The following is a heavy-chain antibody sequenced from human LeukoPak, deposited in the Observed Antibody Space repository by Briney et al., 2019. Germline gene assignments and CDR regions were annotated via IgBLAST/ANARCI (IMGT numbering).Heavy chain of an antibody. Sequence: PSETLSLTCTVSGGSISSYYWSWIRQPPGKGLEWIGYIYYSGSTNYNPSLKSRVTISVNTSKNQFSLKLSSVTAADTAVYYCARVKPSSSSWFDPWGQGTLVTVSS. V-gene: IGHV4-59*12. CDR1: GGSISSYY. D-gene: IGHD6-6*01. CDR3: ARVKPSSSSWFDP. J-gene: IGHJ5*02. CDR2: IYYSGST.